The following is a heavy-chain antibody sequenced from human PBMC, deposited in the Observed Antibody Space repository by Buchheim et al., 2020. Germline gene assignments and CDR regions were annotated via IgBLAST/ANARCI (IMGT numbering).Heavy chain of an antibody. CDR3: ASQSYSYGGSYYYGMDV. V-gene: IGHV1-2*04. Sequence: QVQLVQSGAEVKKPGASVKVSCKASGYTFTGYYMHWVRQAPGQGLEWMGWINPNSGGTNYAQKFQGWVTMTRDTSTSTVYMELSSLRSEDTAVYYCASQSYSYGGSYYYGMDVWGQGTT. D-gene: IGHD5-18*01. CDR1: GYTFTGYY. J-gene: IGHJ6*02. CDR2: INPNSGGT.